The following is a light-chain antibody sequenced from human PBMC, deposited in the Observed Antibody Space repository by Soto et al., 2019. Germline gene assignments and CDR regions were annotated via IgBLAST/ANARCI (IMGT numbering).Light chain of an antibody. J-gene: IGKJ1*01. Sequence: DIQMTQSPSTLSSSVGDRVTISCRASQSISSWLAWYQQKPGQAPKLLIYKASSLESGVPSRFSGSGSGTDFTLTISSLQPDDFATYYCQQYSSYSRTFGQGTKVEIK. CDR1: QSISSW. CDR3: QQYSSYSRT. V-gene: IGKV1-5*03. CDR2: KAS.